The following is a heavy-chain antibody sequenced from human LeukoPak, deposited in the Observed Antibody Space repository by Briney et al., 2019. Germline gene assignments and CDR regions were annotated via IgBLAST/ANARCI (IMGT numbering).Heavy chain of an antibody. J-gene: IGHJ4*02. CDR1: GYTFTDYY. Sequence: ASVKVSCKASGYTFTDYYMHWVRQAPGKGLEWMGGFDPEDGETIYAQKFQGRVTMTEDTSTDTAYMELSSLRSEDTAVYYCATSWSGYGYDYDPFDYWGQGTLVTVSS. V-gene: IGHV1-24*01. CDR3: ATSWSGYGYDYDPFDY. D-gene: IGHD5-12*01. CDR2: FDPEDGET.